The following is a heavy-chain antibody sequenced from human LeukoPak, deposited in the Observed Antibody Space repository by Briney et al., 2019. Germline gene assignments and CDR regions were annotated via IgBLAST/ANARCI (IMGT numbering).Heavy chain of an antibody. CDR1: GFPFSSYS. Sequence: GGSLRLSCTASGFPFSSYSMTWVRQAPGKGLEWVANIKPDGTTKFYVDSVKGRFTISRDNALNSLYLQMNSLRAEDTAIYYCARSIPYGTTWYGRSDYWGQGTLVTVSS. CDR3: ARSIPYGTTWYGRSDY. CDR2: IKPDGTTK. V-gene: IGHV3-7*03. D-gene: IGHD6-13*01. J-gene: IGHJ4*02.